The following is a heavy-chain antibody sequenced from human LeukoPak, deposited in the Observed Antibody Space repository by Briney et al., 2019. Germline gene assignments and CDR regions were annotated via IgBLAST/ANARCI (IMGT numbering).Heavy chain of an antibody. V-gene: IGHV3-9*01. CDR1: GFTFDDYA. CDR3: AKDMSSVRNYGSAFDP. D-gene: IGHD3-10*01. Sequence: GGSLRLSCAASGFTFDDYAMHWVRQAPGKGLEWVSGISWNSGSIGYADSVKGRFTISRDNAKNSLYLQMNSLRAEDTALYYCAKDMSSVRNYGSAFDPWGQGTLVTVSS. CDR2: ISWNSGSI. J-gene: IGHJ5*02.